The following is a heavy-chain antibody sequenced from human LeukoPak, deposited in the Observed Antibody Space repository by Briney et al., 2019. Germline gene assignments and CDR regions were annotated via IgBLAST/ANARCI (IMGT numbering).Heavy chain of an antibody. CDR3: ARSFVADIIFDY. V-gene: IGHV4-59*08. D-gene: IGHD2/OR15-2a*01. CDR1: GDSIGTYY. CDR2: IYYSGST. J-gene: IGHJ4*02. Sequence: SETLSLTCSVSGDSIGTYYWSWIRQPPGKGLEWIGRIYYSGSTVYNPSLQSRVTMSVDTSKNQFSLNLKSVTATDTAVYYCARSFVADIIFDYWGQGTLVTVSS.